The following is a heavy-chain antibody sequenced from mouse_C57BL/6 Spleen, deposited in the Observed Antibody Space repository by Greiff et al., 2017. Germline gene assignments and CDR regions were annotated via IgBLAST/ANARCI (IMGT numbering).Heavy chain of an antibody. V-gene: IGHV1-69*01. D-gene: IGHD2-10*02. CDR2: IDPSDSYT. CDR1: GYTFTSYW. Sequence: QVQLQQPGAELVMPGASVKLSCKASGYTFTSYWMHWVKQRPGQGLEWIGEIDPSDSYTNYNQKFKGKSTLTVDKSSSTAYMQLSSLTSEDSAVYDCARRVSSAWFAYWGQGTLVTVSA. J-gene: IGHJ3*01. CDR3: ARRVSSAWFAY.